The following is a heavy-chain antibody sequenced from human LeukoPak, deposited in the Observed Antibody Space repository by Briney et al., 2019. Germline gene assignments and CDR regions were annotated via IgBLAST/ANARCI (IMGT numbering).Heavy chain of an antibody. CDR2: ITTSSTYT. J-gene: IGHJ6*03. CDR1: GFSFSSYN. D-gene: IGHD1-26*01. V-gene: IGHV3-21*01. CDR3: ARDPYSGTYGNTYYYYMDV. Sequence: GGSLRLSCEASGFSFSSYNMDWVRQTPGKGLEWISSITTSSTYTFYADSVKGRFTISRDNAGNSLYLQMNSLGVEDTAVYYCARDPYSGTYGNTYYYYMDVWGKGTTVTISS.